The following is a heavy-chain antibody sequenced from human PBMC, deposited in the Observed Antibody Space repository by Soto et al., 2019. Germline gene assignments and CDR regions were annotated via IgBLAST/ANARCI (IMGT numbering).Heavy chain of an antibody. Sequence: GESLKISCQGSGYNFANYWIGWVRQMPGKGLEWMGIIFPGDSDTTYNPSFQGRVTFSADKSISTAYLQWSSLKASDTAMYYCARLMGRRGSSWYHYYYYGMDVWGQGTTVTSP. D-gene: IGHD6-13*01. CDR2: IFPGDSDT. J-gene: IGHJ6*02. CDR3: ARLMGRRGSSWYHYYYYGMDV. V-gene: IGHV5-51*01. CDR1: GYNFANYW.